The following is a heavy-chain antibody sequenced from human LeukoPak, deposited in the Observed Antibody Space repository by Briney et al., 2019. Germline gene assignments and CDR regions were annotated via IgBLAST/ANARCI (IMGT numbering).Heavy chain of an antibody. CDR1: GYSFTSYW. D-gene: IGHD2-15*01. J-gene: IGHJ5*02. V-gene: IGHV5-51*01. CDR2: IYPGDSDT. CDR3: ARPQCSGDSCYEFDP. Sequence: GESLKISCKGSGYSFTSYWIGWVRQMPGKGLEWMGIIYPGDSDTRYSPSFQGQVTISADKSISTAYLQWSSLKASDTAMYYCARPQCSGDSCYEFDPWGQGTLVTVSS.